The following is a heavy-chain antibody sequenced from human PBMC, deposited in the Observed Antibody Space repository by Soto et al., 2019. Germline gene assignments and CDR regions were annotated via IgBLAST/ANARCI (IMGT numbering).Heavy chain of an antibody. V-gene: IGHV3-13*01. D-gene: IGHD3-9*01. J-gene: IGHJ6*02. CDR1: GFTLSSYD. CDR2: IGSVGDT. Sequence: EVQLVESGGGLVQPGGSLRLSCAASGFTLSSYDIHWVRQATGEGLAWVSGIGSVGDTHYADSVKGRFIISREDGKNSLYLQMTNQKVGDTSVYYCTRKTPPTGMEVWGQGATVTVSS. CDR3: TRKTPPTGMEV.